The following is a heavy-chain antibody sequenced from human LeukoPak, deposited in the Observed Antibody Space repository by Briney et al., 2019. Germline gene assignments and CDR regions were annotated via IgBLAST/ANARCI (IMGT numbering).Heavy chain of an antibody. D-gene: IGHD3-22*01. V-gene: IGHV3-30-3*01. CDR2: ITYDGSNK. Sequence: GGSLRLSWAASGFTFGSYAMHWVRQAPGKGLEWVAVITYDGSNKYYADSVKGRFTISRDNSKNTLYLQMNSLRAEDTAVYYCAREWGYYDPMAAFDIWGQGTMVTVSS. J-gene: IGHJ3*02. CDR3: AREWGYYDPMAAFDI. CDR1: GFTFGSYA.